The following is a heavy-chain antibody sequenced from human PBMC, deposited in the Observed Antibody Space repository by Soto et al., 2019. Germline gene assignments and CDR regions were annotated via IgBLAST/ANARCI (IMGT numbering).Heavy chain of an antibody. Sequence: SESLYLTCTVSGGSLSSGRYYWRWILQPPGKGLEWIGYIYYSGSTNYNPSLKSRVTISVDTSKNQFSLKLSSVTAADTAVYYCARSSSSGWYLNWFDPWGQGTLVTVSS. D-gene: IGHD6-19*01. CDR3: ARSSSSGWYLNWFDP. V-gene: IGHV4-61*01. J-gene: IGHJ5*02. CDR1: GGSLSSGRYY. CDR2: IYYSGST.